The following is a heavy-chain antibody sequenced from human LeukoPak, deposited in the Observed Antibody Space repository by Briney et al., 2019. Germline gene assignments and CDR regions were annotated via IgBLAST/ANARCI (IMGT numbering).Heavy chain of an antibody. CDR2: IYSGGYT. CDR1: GFTVSNNY. V-gene: IGHV3-66*01. Sequence: PGGSLRLSCAASGFTVSNNYMSWVRQAPGKGLEWVSIIYSGGYTYYADSVRDRFTISRDNSKNTLYLQMNSPTAEDTAVYFCARNGPGGYYFDFWGQGTLVPV. D-gene: IGHD2-8*02. CDR3: ARNGPGGYYFDF. J-gene: IGHJ4*02.